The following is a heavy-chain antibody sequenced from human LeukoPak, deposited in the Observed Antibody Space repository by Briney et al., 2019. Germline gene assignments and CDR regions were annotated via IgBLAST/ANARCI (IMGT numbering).Heavy chain of an antibody. CDR3: AATQVSSGYLDAFDI. D-gene: IGHD3-22*01. Sequence: ASVKVSCKASGYTFTSYGISWVRQAPGQGLEWMGWISAYNGNTNYAQKLQGRVTMTTDTSTSAAYMELRSLRSEDTAVYYCAATQVSSGYLDAFDIWGQGTMVTVSS. CDR2: ISAYNGNT. J-gene: IGHJ3*02. CDR1: GYTFTSYG. V-gene: IGHV1-18*01.